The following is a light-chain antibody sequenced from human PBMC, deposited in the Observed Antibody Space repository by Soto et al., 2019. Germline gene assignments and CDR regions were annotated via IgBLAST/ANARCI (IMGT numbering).Light chain of an antibody. CDR1: SSDVGGYNY. V-gene: IGLV2-14*01. CDR3: SSYTGSSTPV. J-gene: IGLJ2*01. CDR2: DVS. Sequence: QSVLTQPASVSGSPGQSITISCTGTSSDVGGYNYVSWYQQHPGKAPKLMIYDVSNRPSGVSDRFSGSKSGNTASLTISGVQAEDEADYYCSSYTGSSTPVFGGGTKLTVL.